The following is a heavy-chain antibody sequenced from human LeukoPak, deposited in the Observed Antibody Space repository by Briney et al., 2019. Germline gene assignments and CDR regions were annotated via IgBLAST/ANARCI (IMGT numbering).Heavy chain of an antibody. D-gene: IGHD3-22*01. V-gene: IGHV4-38-2*01. CDR1: GYSISTSYY. J-gene: IGHJ4*02. Sequence: TPSETLSLTCAVSGYSISTSYYWGWIRQPPGKGLEWIGTIHHSGDTYYNPSLKSRVTTSLDTSKDQFSLHLSSVTAADTALYYCARASNSGYYYFDYWGQGTLVTVSS. CDR3: ARASNSGYYYFDY. CDR2: IHHSGDT.